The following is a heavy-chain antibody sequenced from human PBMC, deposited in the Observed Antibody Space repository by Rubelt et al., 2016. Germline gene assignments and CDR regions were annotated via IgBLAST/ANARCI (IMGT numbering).Heavy chain of an antibody. J-gene: IGHJ4*02. CDR3: ARDGGDDEPDY. Sequence: QVQLQESGPGLVKPSQTLSLTCTVSGGSISSGGYYWSWIRQHPGKGLEWIGYIYYSGRPYYTPSLMIGVTISVDTSKNQFSLKLSSVTAAETAVYYCARDGGDDEPDYWGQGTMVIVSS. CDR2: IYYSGRP. D-gene: IGHD5-12*01. V-gene: IGHV4-31*03. CDR1: GGSISSGGYY.